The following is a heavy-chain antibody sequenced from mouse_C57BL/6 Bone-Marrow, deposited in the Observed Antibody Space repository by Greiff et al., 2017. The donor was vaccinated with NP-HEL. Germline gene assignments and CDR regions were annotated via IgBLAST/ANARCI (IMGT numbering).Heavy chain of an antibody. J-gene: IGHJ2*01. V-gene: IGHV5-9*01. Sequence: EVQLVESGGGLVKPGGSLKLSCAASGFTFSSYTMSWVRQTPEKRLEWVATISGGGGNTYYPDSVKGRFTISRDNAKNTLYLQMSSLRSEDTALYYCATGTGFFFDYWGQGTTLTVSS. CDR1: GFTFSSYT. CDR2: ISGGGGNT. D-gene: IGHD4-1*01. CDR3: ATGTGFFFDY.